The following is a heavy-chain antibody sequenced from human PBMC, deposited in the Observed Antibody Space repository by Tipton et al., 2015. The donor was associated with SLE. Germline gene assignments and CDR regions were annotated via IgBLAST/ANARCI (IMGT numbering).Heavy chain of an antibody. CDR2: IFYSGST. V-gene: IGHV4-39*01. J-gene: IGHJ4*02. D-gene: IGHD5-12*01. Sequence: LRLSCTVSGDSISSRSYHWGWIRQPPGKGLEWIGSIFYSGSTSYNPSLQSRLTISVDTSKNQFSLKLNSVTASDTAVYYCARQVASFDYWGQGTLVTVSS. CDR3: ARQVASFDY. CDR1: GDSISSRSYH.